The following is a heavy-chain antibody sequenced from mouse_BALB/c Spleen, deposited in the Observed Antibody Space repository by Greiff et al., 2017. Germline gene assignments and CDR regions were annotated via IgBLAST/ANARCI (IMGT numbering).Heavy chain of an antibody. J-gene: IGHJ4*01. V-gene: IGHV3-6*02. CDR3: AREAYYRPPRAMDY. CDR2: ISYDGSN. Sequence: EVQLQQSGPGLVKPSQSLSLTCSVTGYSITSGYFWNWIRQFPGNKLEWMGYISYDGSNNYNPSLKNRISITRDTSKNQFFLKLNSVTTEDTATYYCAREAYYRPPRAMDYWGQGTSVTVSS. CDR1: GYSITSGYF. D-gene: IGHD2-14*01.